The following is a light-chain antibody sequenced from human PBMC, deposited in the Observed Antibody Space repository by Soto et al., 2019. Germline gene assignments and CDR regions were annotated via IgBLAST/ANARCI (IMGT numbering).Light chain of an antibody. CDR3: HQYGASPQT. CDR2: GAS. V-gene: IGKV3-20*01. J-gene: IGKJ1*01. CDR1: QSVSSSY. Sequence: EVVLTQSPGTLSLSPGERATLSCRASQSVSSSYLAWYQHKRGQAPRLLMYGASSRATGVPDRFSGWGSGTDFTLTISRLEPEEFAVYYCHQYGASPQTFGQGTKVEVK.